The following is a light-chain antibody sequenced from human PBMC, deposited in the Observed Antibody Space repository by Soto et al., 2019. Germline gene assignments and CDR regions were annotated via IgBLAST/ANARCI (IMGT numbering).Light chain of an antibody. V-gene: IGKV1-5*03. CDR3: QHYDSNPLT. J-gene: IGKJ4*02. Sequence: DIQMTQSPSTLSASVGERVIITCRASQSISAWLAWYQQKPGKAPKLLINKASNLQSGVPSRFSGRGSGTKFTLTISVLQPDDFATYNCQHYDSNPLTFGGGTKVEI. CDR1: QSISAW. CDR2: KAS.